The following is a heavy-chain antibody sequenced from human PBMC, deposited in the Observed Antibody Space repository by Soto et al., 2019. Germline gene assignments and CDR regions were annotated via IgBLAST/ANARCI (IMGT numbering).Heavy chain of an antibody. CDR2: ISSSSSYI. J-gene: IGHJ4*02. CDR3: ARVSIAVAGDFDY. V-gene: IGHV3-21*01. D-gene: IGHD6-19*01. CDR1: GFTFSSYS. Sequence: GGSLRLSCAASGFTFSSYSMNWVRQAPGKGLEWVSSISSSSSYIYYADSVKGRFTISRDNAKNSLYLQMNSLRAEDTAVYYCARVSIAVAGDFDYWGQGTLVTVSS.